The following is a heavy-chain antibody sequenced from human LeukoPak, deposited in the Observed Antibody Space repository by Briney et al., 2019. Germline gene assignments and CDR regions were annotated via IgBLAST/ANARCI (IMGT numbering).Heavy chain of an antibody. D-gene: IGHD6-6*01. CDR2: ISGSSDYI. J-gene: IGHJ4*02. Sequence: RGSLRLSCAASGFTFSTYSMNWVRQAPGKGLEWVSSISGSSDYIYYADSVKGRFTISRDNAKKSLYLEMNSLRAEDTAVYYCARDRSSSSSSPSDYWGQGTLVTVPS. CDR1: GFTFSTYS. CDR3: ARDRSSSSSSPSDY. V-gene: IGHV3-21*01.